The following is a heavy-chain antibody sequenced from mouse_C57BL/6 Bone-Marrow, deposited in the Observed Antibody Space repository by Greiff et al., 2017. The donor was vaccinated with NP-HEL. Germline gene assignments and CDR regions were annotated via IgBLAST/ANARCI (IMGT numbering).Heavy chain of an antibody. CDR3: ARSPDYYCSSYRAFDY. CDR1: GFNIKNTY. J-gene: IGHJ4*01. CDR2: IDPANGNT. D-gene: IGHD1-1*01. Sequence: EVQLQQSVAELVRPGASVKLSCKASGFNIKNTYMHWVKQRPEQGLEWIGRIDPANGNTKYAPKFQGKATITADTSSNTAYLHLSSLTSEDTAVYYCARSPDYYCSSYRAFDYWGQGTSVTVSS. V-gene: IGHV14-3*01.